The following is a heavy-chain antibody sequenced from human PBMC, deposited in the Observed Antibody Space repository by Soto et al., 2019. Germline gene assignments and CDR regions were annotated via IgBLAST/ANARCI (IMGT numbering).Heavy chain of an antibody. CDR3: ARDEIAVANRVGMDV. V-gene: IGHV1-69*06. Sequence: QVQLVQSGAEVKKPGSSVKVSCKASGGAFRSYTISWVLQAPVQCLEWMGGITPIFGAANYAQKFEGRVKISEDKSTTTAYMELSNLTSEDTAVYYCARDEIAVANRVGMDVWGQGTTVIVSS. J-gene: IGHJ6*02. CDR2: ITPIFGAA. D-gene: IGHD6-19*01. CDR1: GGAFRSYT.